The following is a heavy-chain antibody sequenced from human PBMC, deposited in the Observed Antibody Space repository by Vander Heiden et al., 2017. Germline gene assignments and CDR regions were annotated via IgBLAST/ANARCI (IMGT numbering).Heavy chain of an antibody. CDR3: ANRLHPTGAGNAFDI. J-gene: IGHJ3*02. Sequence: EVQLFESGGGLVLPAGSLRPSCAACGLTFSTYAVGWVGQAPGKGLEWVSAISGRDGSTYYADSVKGRFTISRDNSKNTLHLQMNSPRVEDTAVYYCANRLHPTGAGNAFDIWGQGTTVTVSS. V-gene: IGHV3-23*01. D-gene: IGHD1-1*01. CDR2: ISGRDGST. CDR1: GLTFSTYA.